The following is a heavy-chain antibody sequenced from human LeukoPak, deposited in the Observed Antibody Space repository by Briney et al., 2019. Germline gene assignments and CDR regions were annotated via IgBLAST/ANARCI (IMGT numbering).Heavy chain of an antibody. D-gene: IGHD5-18*01. CDR3: ARGAAGYSYG. V-gene: IGHV4-39*07. CDR1: GGSIRSSYYY. CDR2: IYYSGST. J-gene: IGHJ4*02. Sequence: SETLSLTCTVSGGSIRSSYYYWGWIRQPPGKGLEWIGSIYYSGSTNYNPSLKSRVTISIDTSKNQFSLRLSSVTAADTAVYYCARGAAGYSYGWGQGTLVTVSS.